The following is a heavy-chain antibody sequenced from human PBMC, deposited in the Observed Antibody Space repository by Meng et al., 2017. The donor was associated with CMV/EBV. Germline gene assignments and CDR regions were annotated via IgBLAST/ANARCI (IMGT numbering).Heavy chain of an antibody. J-gene: IGHJ4*02. CDR3: ARPTVVGGRPRTFDY. Sequence: GGSLRLSCKGSGYSFTSYWIGWVRQTPEKGLEWMGIMYPRDSDIRYSPSFQGQVTTSADKSISTAYLQWSTLKASDTAIYYCARPTVVGGRPRTFDYWGQGTLVTVSS. V-gene: IGHV5-51*01. CDR1: GYSFTSYW. D-gene: IGHD3-16*01. CDR2: MYPRDSDI.